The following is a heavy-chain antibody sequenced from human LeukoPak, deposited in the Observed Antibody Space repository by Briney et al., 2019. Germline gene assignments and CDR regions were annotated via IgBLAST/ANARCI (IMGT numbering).Heavy chain of an antibody. J-gene: IGHJ3*02. CDR2: IYSGGST. Sequence: PGGSLRLSCAASGFTVSSNYMSWVRQAPGKGLEWVSLIYSGGSTSYADSVRGRFTISRDNSKNTLYLQMNSLRAEDTPVHYCARIETVADAFDIWGQGTLVTVSS. CDR3: ARIETVADAFDI. V-gene: IGHV3-66*01. CDR1: GFTVSSNY. D-gene: IGHD1-1*01.